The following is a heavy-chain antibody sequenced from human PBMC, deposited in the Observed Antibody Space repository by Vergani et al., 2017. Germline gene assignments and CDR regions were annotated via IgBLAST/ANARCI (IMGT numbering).Heavy chain of an antibody. V-gene: IGHV3-30-3*01. Sequence: QVQLVESGGGVVQPGRSLRLSCAASGFTFSSYAMHWVRQAPGKGLEWVAVISYDGSNKYYADSVKGRFTISRDNSKNTLYLQMNSLRAEDTAVYYCARVGIAARAFDYWGQGTLVIVSS. CDR1: GFTFSSYA. CDR2: ISYDGSNK. CDR3: ARVGIAARAFDY. J-gene: IGHJ4*02. D-gene: IGHD6-6*01.